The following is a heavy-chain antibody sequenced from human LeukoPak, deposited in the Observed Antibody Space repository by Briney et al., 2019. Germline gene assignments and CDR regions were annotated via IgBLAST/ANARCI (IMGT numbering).Heavy chain of an antibody. CDR1: GGSISSSSYY. V-gene: IGHV4-39*07. J-gene: IGHJ6*03. CDR3: ATGKERDYFYMDV. D-gene: IGHD1-26*01. Sequence: MSSETLSLTCTVSGGSISSSSYYWGWIRQPPGMGLDWLGIIYFSGSTLYNPSLNSRVTISMDRSQNQFSLSLTSVTAVDTAMYYCATGKERDYFYMDVWGKGTTVAVSS. CDR2: IYFSGST.